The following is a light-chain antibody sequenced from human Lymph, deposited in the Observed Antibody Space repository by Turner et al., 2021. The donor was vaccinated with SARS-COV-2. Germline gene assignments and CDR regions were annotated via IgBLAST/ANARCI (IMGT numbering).Light chain of an antibody. J-gene: IGKJ4*02. CDR3: QQWSSAPLT. CDR2: ATS. CDR1: SSVGY. Sequence: QSPAILSASPGEKVTMTCRASSSVGYIHWYQQKPGSSPKPWIFATSNLASGVPARFSGSGSGTSYSLTISRVEAEDAATYYCQQWSSAPLTFGAGTKLELK. V-gene: IGKV1-27*01.